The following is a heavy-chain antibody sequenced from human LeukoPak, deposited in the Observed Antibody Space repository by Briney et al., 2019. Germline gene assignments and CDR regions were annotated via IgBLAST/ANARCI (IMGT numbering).Heavy chain of an antibody. CDR3: ARGPYCSTSCYIFSRYYFDY. D-gene: IGHD2-2*02. CDR2: IKQDGSEK. Sequence: GGSLRLSCAASGFTFSSYWMSWVRQAPGKGLEWVANIKQDGSEKYYVDSVKGRFTISRDNAKNSLYLQMNSLRAEDTAVYYCARGPYCSTSCYIFSRYYFDYWGQGTLVTVSS. V-gene: IGHV3-7*01. J-gene: IGHJ4*02. CDR1: GFTFSSYW.